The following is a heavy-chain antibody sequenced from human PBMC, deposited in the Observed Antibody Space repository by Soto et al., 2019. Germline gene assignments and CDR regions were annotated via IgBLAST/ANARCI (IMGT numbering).Heavy chain of an antibody. V-gene: IGHV4-59*08. J-gene: IGHJ4*02. CDR3: ARLRRGYSDYDAPDY. D-gene: IGHD5-12*01. Sequence: PSETLSLTCTVSGGSISRYYWSWIRQPPGKGLEWIGYIYYSGSTNYNPSLKSRVTISVDTSKNQFSLKLSSVTAADTAVYYCARLRRGYSDYDAPDYWGQGTLVTVS. CDR2: IYYSGST. CDR1: GGSISRYY.